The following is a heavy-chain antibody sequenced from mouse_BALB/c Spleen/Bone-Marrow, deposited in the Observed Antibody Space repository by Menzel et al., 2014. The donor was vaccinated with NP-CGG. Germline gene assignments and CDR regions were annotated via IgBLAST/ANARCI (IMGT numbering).Heavy chain of an antibody. Sequence: VQLQQSGAELVKPGGSVKLSCTASSFNVKDTYIHWGKQRPEQGLEWIGRIDPANGNTKYDPKFQGKATITADTSSNTAYLQLSSLTSEDTAVYYCASYVYGYYFDYWGQGATLTVSS. D-gene: IGHD2-2*01. CDR3: ASYVYGYYFDY. CDR1: SFNVKDTY. V-gene: IGHV14-3*02. CDR2: IDPANGNT. J-gene: IGHJ2*01.